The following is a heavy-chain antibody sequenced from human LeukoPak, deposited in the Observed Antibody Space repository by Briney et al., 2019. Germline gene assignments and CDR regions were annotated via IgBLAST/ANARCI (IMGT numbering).Heavy chain of an antibody. Sequence: SETLSLTCTVSGGSISSYYWSWIRQPPGKGLEWIGYIYYSGSTNYNPSLKSRVTISVDTSKNQFSLKLSSVTAADTAVYYCAGGVVAATRLDYWGQGTLVTVSS. CDR1: GGSISSYY. D-gene: IGHD2-15*01. CDR3: AGGVVAATRLDY. CDR2: IYYSGST. J-gene: IGHJ4*02. V-gene: IGHV4-59*01.